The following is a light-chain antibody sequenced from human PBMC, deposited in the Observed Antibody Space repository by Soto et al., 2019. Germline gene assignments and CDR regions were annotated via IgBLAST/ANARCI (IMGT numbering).Light chain of an antibody. V-gene: IGLV6-57*01. CDR2: EDN. Sequence: NFMLTQPHSVSESPGKTVTISCTRSSGSIASNFVQWYQQRPGSSPTTVIYEDNQRPSGVPARFSGSIDRSSNSASLTISGLMTEDEADYYCQSYDSSNPWVFGGGTQLTVL. CDR3: QSYDSSNPWV. J-gene: IGLJ3*02. CDR1: SGSIASNF.